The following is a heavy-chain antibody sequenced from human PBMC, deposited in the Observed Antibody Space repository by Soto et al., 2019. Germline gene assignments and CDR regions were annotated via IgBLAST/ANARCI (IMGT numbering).Heavy chain of an antibody. J-gene: IGHJ4*02. CDR2: INSRGTYM. CDR1: GFTFSSYT. CDR3: RREEYED. Sequence: EVQLVESGGGLVKPGGSLRVSCTASGFTFSSYTMSWVRQAPGKGLEWVSSINSRGTYMVYADSVKGRFTNSRDYAEKSVYLQRDSLRAEGSAVNYCRREEYEDWGQGTLVTVSS. D-gene: IGHD1-26*01. V-gene: IGHV3-21*01.